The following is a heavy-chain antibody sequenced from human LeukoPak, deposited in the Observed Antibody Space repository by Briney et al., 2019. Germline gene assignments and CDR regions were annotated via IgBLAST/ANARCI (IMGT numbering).Heavy chain of an antibody. CDR3: ARDRGSSWYKAHYYYGMDV. CDR2: IIPIFGTA. CDR1: GGTFSSYA. D-gene: IGHD6-13*01. V-gene: IGHV1-69*13. J-gene: IGHJ6*02. Sequence: ASVKVSCKASGGTFSSYAISWVRQAPGQGLEWMGGIIPIFGTASYAQKFQGRVTITADESTGTAYMELSSLKSEDTAVYYCARDRGSSWYKAHYYYGMDVWGQGTTVTVSS.